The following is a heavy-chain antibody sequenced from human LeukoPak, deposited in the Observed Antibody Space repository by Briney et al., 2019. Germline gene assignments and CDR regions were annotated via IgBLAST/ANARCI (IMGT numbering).Heavy chain of an antibody. J-gene: IGHJ6*02. CDR2: IKQDGSEK. CDR1: GFTFSSYW. CDR3: ARVGDSSSWYGYYYYYGMDV. Sequence: GGSLRLSCAASGFTFSSYWMSWVRQAPGKGLEWVANIKQDGSEKYYADSVKGRFTISRDNAKNSLYLQMNSLRAEDTAVYYCARVGDSSSWYGYYYYYGMDVWGQGTTVTVSS. V-gene: IGHV3-7*01. D-gene: IGHD6-13*01.